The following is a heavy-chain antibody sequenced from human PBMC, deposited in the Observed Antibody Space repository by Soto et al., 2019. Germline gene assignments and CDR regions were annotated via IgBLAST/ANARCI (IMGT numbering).Heavy chain of an antibody. V-gene: IGHV3-30*14. Sequence: SLRLSCAASGFIFSGYAMQWVRQAPGKGLEWVAVISSDGTTKFYADSVKGRFTIARDNSKHMVFLQMNSLRTEDTAVYSCARDFPSSGDFDYWGQGTLVTVSS. CDR1: GFIFSGYA. J-gene: IGHJ4*02. CDR2: ISSDGTTK. CDR3: ARDFPSSGDFDY.